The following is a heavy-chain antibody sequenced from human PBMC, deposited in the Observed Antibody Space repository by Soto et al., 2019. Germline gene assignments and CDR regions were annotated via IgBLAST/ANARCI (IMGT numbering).Heavy chain of an antibody. D-gene: IGHD2-15*01. J-gene: IGHJ6*02. Sequence: ASVKVSCKASGYTFTSYCMHWVRQAPGQGLEWMGWINPNSGGTNYAQKFQGWVTMTRDTSISTAYMELSRLRSDDTAVYYCAILRIAVRPPGVMNFCVQGTTVTGSS. CDR3: AILRIAVRPPGVMNF. CDR2: INPNSGGT. V-gene: IGHV1-2*04. CDR1: GYTFTSYC.